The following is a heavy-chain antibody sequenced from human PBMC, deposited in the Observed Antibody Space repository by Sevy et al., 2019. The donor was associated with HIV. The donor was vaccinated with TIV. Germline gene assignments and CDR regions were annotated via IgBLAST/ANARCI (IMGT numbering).Heavy chain of an antibody. J-gene: IGHJ3*02. Sequence: SETLSLTCTVSGGSISSYYWSWIRQPPGKGLEWIGYIYYSGSTNYNPSLKSRVTISVDTSKNQFALKLSSVTAADTAVVYCAREWFEVLHGAFDIWGLGTMVTVSS. D-gene: IGHD3-10*01. CDR2: IYYSGST. CDR3: AREWFEVLHGAFDI. CDR1: GGSISSYY. V-gene: IGHV4-59*01.